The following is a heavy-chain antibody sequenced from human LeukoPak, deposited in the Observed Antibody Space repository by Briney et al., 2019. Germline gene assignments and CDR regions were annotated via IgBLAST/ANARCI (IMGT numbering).Heavy chain of an antibody. D-gene: IGHD1-1*01. CDR2: ISSSGST. CDR1: GGSISSGGYF. Sequence: SSETLSLTCTVSGGSISSGGYFWSWIRQHPGKGLEWIGSISSSGSTLYSPSLKRRVTISANTSKNQFSLKLSSVTAADTAVYYCARADNLNAFDYWGQGTRVTVSS. CDR3: ARADNLNAFDY. V-gene: IGHV4-31*03. J-gene: IGHJ4*02.